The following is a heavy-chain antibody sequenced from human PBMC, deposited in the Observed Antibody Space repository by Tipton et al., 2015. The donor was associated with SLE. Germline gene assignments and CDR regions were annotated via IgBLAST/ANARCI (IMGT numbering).Heavy chain of an antibody. CDR3: ARGGLGSDLRGSIYFGS. CDR1: GGSISSYY. V-gene: IGHV4-59*01. J-gene: IGHJ4*02. D-gene: IGHD7-27*01. CDR2: INYSGNT. Sequence: TLSLTCTVSGGSISSYYWNWIRQPPGKGLEWVGYINYSGNTNYNPSLKSRVTISVDTSKTHFSLRLNSVTAADTAVYYCARGGLGSDLRGSIYFGSWGQGTLVTVSS.